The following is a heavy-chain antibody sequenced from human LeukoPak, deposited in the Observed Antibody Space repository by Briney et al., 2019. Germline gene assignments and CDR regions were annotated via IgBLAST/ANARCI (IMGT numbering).Heavy chain of an antibody. Sequence: PGRSLRLSCAASGFTFDDYAMHWVRQAPGKGLEWVSGISWNSGSIGSADSVKGRFTISRDNPKNSLYLQMNSLRAEDMALYYCAKDRYSGSYRLGNAFDTWGQGTMVTVSS. CDR2: ISWNSGSI. CDR1: GFTFDDYA. CDR3: AKDRYSGSYRLGNAFDT. V-gene: IGHV3-9*03. D-gene: IGHD1-26*01. J-gene: IGHJ3*02.